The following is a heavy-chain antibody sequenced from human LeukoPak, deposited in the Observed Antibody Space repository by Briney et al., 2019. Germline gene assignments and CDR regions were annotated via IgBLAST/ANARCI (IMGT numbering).Heavy chain of an antibody. CDR2: IYYSGST. D-gene: IGHD5-12*01. J-gene: IGHJ4*02. CDR3: ARHGYRGYDQFDY. Sequence: PSETLSLTCTVSGGPISSSSYYWGWIRQPPGKGLEWIGSIYYSGSTYYNPSLKRRVTISVDTSKNQFSLKLSSVTAADTAVYYCARHGYRGYDQFDYWGQGTLVTVSS. CDR1: GGPISSSSYY. V-gene: IGHV4-39*01.